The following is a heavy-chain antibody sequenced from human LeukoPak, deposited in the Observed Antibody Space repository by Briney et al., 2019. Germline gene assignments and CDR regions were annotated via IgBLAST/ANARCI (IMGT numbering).Heavy chain of an antibody. D-gene: IGHD6-19*01. J-gene: IGHJ4*02. Sequence: GGSLRLSCATSGFSFTDYPMNWVRQAPGKGLEWISDIRTTAEGAKYAYYADSVKGRVTISRDDGKNTLYLHMNSLRAEDTAVYYCARSYSSGWYAVDYWGQGTLVTVSS. CDR2: IRTTAEGAKYA. V-gene: IGHV3-48*01. CDR1: GFSFTDYP. CDR3: ARSYSSGWYAVDY.